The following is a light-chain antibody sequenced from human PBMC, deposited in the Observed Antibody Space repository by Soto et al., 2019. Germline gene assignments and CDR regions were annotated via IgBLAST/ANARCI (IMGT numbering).Light chain of an antibody. CDR1: QNINSY. J-gene: IGKJ1*01. CDR3: QQSYSSPWT. Sequence: DIQMTQSPSSLSASVGDRVTISCRASQNINSYLNWYQQKGGKAPRLLIYAASSLQGGVPSRFSGRGSGTDFTLTIRSLQPEDFATYYCQQSYSSPWTFCQGTTVEIK. CDR2: AAS. V-gene: IGKV1-39*01.